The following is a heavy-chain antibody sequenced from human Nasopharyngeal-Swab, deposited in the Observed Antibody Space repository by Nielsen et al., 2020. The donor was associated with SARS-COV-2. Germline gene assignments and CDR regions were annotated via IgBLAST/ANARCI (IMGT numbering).Heavy chain of an antibody. D-gene: IGHD3-16*02. V-gene: IGHV3-30*03. CDR2: ISYDGSNK. Sequence: GGSLRLSCAASGFTFSSYGMHWVRQAPGKGLEWVAVISYDGSNKYYADSVKGRFTISRDNSKNTLYLQMNSLRAEDTAVYYCATPFREYYDYVWGSYRYGGPRDYFDYWGQGTLVTVSS. CDR1: GFTFSSYG. J-gene: IGHJ4*02. CDR3: ATPFREYYDYVWGSYRYGGPRDYFDY.